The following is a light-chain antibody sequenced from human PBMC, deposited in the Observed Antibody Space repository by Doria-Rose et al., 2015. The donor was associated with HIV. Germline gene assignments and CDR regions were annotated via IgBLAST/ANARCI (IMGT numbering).Light chain of an antibody. CDR3: SSYTYSTTLFYV. CDR1: SSDVGGYDY. CDR2: DVT. V-gene: IGLV2-14*03. J-gene: IGLJ1*01. Sequence: PGQSITISCTGTSSDVGGYDYVSWYQQHPGKAPRLMIYDVTYRPSGVSNRFSGSKSGNTASLTISGLQAEDEADYYCSSYTYSTTLFYVFGTGTKVTVL.